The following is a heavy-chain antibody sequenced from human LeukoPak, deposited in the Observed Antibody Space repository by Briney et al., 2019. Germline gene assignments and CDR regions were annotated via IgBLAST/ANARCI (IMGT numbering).Heavy chain of an antibody. J-gene: IGHJ4*02. V-gene: IGHV1-8*01. Sequence: SVKVSCKASGYTFTSYDINWVRQATGQGLEWMGWMNPNSGNTGYAQKFQGRVTMTRNTSISTAYMELSSVTAADTAVYYCARDLDGYKTPGGYWGQGTLVTVSS. CDR3: ARDLDGYKTPGGY. CDR2: MNPNSGNT. CDR1: GYTFTSYD. D-gene: IGHD5-24*01.